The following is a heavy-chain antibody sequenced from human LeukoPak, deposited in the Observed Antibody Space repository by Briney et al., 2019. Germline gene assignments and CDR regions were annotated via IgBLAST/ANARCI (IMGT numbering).Heavy chain of an antibody. Sequence: PGGSLRLSCAASGITFSSYGMNWVRQAPGKGLGWVSYISSSGSTIYYADSVKGRFTISRDNSKNSLYLQMNSLRTEDTALYYCAKGSGFSPYYYYMDVWGKGTTVTVSS. CDR1: GITFSSYG. V-gene: IGHV3-48*04. J-gene: IGHJ6*03. CDR2: ISSSGSTI. D-gene: IGHD3-3*01. CDR3: AKGSGFSPYYYYMDV.